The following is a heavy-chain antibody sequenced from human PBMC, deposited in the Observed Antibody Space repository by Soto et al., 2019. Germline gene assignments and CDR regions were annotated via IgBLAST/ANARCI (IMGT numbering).Heavy chain of an antibody. CDR3: AKDRRPNYYYGMDV. V-gene: IGHV3-30*18. CDR2: ISYDGSNK. Sequence: QVQLVESWGGVVQPGRSLRLSCAASGFTFSSYGMHWVRQAPGKGLEWVAVISYDGSNKYYADSVKGRFTISRDNSKNTLYLQMNSLRAEDTAVYYCAKDRRPNYYYGMDVWGQGTTVTVSS. CDR1: GFTFSSYG. D-gene: IGHD6-25*01. J-gene: IGHJ6*02.